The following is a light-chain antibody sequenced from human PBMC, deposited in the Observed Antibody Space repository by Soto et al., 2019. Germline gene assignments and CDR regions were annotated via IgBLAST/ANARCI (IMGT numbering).Light chain of an antibody. CDR3: QQRSRWPRGT. V-gene: IGKV3-11*01. J-gene: IGKJ2*02. CDR1: QTVGNN. Sequence: VLTQSPATLSLSPGESATLSCRASQTVGNNLAWYQQKSGLAPRLLIYAASDRATGVPARFIGRMSGTDFTLTISSLEPEDFATYFCQQRSRWPRGTFGRGTKLEMK. CDR2: AAS.